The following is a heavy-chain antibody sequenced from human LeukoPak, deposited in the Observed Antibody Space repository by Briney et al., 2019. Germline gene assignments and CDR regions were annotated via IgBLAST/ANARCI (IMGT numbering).Heavy chain of an antibody. V-gene: IGHV3-30*02. J-gene: IGHJ4*02. CDR3: AKGPVHFLFDY. D-gene: IGHD3-3*02. Sequence: GGSLRLSCAASGFTFSSYGMHWVRQAPGKGLEWVAFIRYDESNKYYADSVKGRFTISRDNSKNTLYLQMNSLRAEDTAVYYCAKGPVHFLFDYWGQGTLVTVSS. CDR2: IRYDESNK. CDR1: GFTFSSYG.